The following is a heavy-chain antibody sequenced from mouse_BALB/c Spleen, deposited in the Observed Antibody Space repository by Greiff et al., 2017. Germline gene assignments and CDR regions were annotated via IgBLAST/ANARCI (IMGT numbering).Heavy chain of an antibody. Sequence: EVLLLESGGGLVQPGGSLRLSCATSGFTFTDYYMSWVRQPPGKALEWLGFIRNKANGYTTEYSASVKGRFTISRDNSQSILYLQMNTLRADDSATYCCARDETSLYYYAMDDWGEGTTVTVSS. V-gene: IGHV7-3*02. CDR3: ARDETSLYYYAMDD. CDR1: GFTFTDYY. CDR2: IRNKANGYTT. J-gene: IGHJ4*01. D-gene: IGHD6-1*01.